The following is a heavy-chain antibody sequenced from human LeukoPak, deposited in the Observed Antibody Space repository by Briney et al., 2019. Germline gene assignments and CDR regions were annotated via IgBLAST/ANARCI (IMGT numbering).Heavy chain of an antibody. V-gene: IGHV3-33*01. CDR3: AREGDGYNFDY. D-gene: IGHD5-24*01. Sequence: GGSLRLSCAASGFTFSSYGMHWVRQAPGKGLEWVAVIWYDGSNKYYADSVKGRFTISRDNSKNTLYLQMNSLRAEDTAVYYCAREGDGYNFDYWGQGTLVTVSS. CDR1: GFTFSSYG. J-gene: IGHJ4*02. CDR2: IWYDGSNK.